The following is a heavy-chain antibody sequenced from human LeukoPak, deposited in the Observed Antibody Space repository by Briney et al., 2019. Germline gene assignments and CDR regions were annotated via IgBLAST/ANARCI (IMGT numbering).Heavy chain of an antibody. CDR3: ARVDGVYAIRVAEGAFDI. CDR1: GFTFSDYY. V-gene: IGHV3-7*01. J-gene: IGHJ3*02. D-gene: IGHD2-8*01. CDR2: IKQDGSEK. Sequence: PGGSLRLSCAASGFTFSDYYMSWIRQAPGKGLEWVANIKQDGSEKYYVDSVKGRITISRDNAKNSLYLQMNSLRAEDTAVYYCARVDGVYAIRVAEGAFDIWGQGTMVTVSS.